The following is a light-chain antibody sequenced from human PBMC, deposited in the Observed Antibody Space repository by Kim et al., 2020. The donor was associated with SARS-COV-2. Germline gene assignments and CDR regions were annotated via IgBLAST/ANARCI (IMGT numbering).Light chain of an antibody. V-gene: IGKV3-11*01. CDR2: DAS. J-gene: IGKJ4*01. Sequence: LSPGERATLSCRASQSVRTNLVWYQQKPGQAPRLLFYDASNRATGIPARFSASGSGTDFTLIISSLEPEDFAVYYCQHRTSWPLAFGGGTKVDIK. CDR3: QHRTSWPLA. CDR1: QSVRTN.